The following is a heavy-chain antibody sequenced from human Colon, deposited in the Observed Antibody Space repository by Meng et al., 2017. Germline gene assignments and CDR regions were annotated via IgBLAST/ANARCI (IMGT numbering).Heavy chain of an antibody. D-gene: IGHD2-15*01. Sequence: VQRVRAGDEVKRPGASVKVSCKASGYTFSDCYIHWVRQAPGQGLEWMGWIVPNSGDTNYAQKFQGRVTMTRDTSISTTYMELSRLTSDDTAVYYCARSTPSLDYWGQGTLVTVSS. J-gene: IGHJ4*02. V-gene: IGHV1-2*02. CDR1: GYTFSDCY. CDR2: IVPNSGDT. CDR3: ARSTPSLDY.